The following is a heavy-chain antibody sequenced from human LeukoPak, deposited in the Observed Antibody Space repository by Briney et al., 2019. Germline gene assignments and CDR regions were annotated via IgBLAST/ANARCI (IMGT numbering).Heavy chain of an antibody. D-gene: IGHD3-16*02. CDR3: ARDSTFGVVVVFNL. CDR2: INANNGKT. CDR1: GYTFYTFS. V-gene: IGHV1-18*01. Sequence: ASVKVSFTASGYTFYTFSIAWVRLAPGQGLEWMGWINANNGKTHYAQKFHDRVTMTTDTSTNTAYLDLRGLKSDDTAMYYCARDSTFGVVVVFNLWGQGTLVTVSS. J-gene: IGHJ5*02.